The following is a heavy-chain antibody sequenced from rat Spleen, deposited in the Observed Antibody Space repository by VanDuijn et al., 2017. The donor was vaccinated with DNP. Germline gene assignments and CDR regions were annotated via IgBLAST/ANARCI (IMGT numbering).Heavy chain of an antibody. J-gene: IGHJ3*01. Sequence: EVQLVESDGGLVQPGNSLKLSCAASGFTFSDFVMAWVRQSPKKGLEWVATLMFDGITTFYRDSVKGRFTISRDNAKSILYLQMDSLRSEDTATYYCATHLGAPFAYWGQGTLVTVSS. V-gene: IGHV5S10*01. CDR2: LMFDGITT. CDR3: ATHLGAPFAY. D-gene: IGHD5-1*01. CDR1: GFTFSDFV.